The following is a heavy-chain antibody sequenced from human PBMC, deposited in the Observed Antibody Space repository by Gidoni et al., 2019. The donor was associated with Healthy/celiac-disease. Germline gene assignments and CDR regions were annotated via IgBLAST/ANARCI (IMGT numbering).Heavy chain of an antibody. Sequence: DVQLLESGVGLVQPGGSLILSCTASGFTFSSYAMSWVRPAPGKGLELVSAISGSGGSTYYADAVKGRFTISRDNYKNTLYLQMNSLRAEDPAVYYCAKDQGLELLSDYWGQGTLVTVSS. CDR2: ISGSGGST. V-gene: IGHV3-23*01. D-gene: IGHD1-7*01. CDR1: GFTFSSYA. J-gene: IGHJ4*02. CDR3: AKDQGLELLSDY.